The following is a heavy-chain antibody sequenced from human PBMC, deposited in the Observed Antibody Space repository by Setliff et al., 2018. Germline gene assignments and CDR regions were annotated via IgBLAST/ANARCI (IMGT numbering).Heavy chain of an antibody. CDR1: GYAVTGYH. V-gene: IGHV1-2*02. CDR2: INPNTGGT. CDR3: ARVAIMGPPS. D-gene: IGHD3-16*01. J-gene: IGHJ5*02. Sequence: RASVKVSCKTSGYAVTGYHIHWVRQATGQGPEWMGWINPNTGGTNYAQKFQGRVTMTRDTSITTAYMELSSLRSDDTAVYYCARVAIMGPPSWGQGTLVTVSS.